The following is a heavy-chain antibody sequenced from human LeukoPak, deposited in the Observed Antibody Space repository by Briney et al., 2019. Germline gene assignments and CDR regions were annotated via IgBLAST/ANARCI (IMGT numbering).Heavy chain of an antibody. D-gene: IGHD6-19*01. CDR2: ISGHNGNT. J-gene: IGHJ4*02. CDR1: GYTFINYG. Sequence: ASVKVSCKTSGYTFINYGINWVRQAPGQGLECMGWISGHNGNTNYAQKLQGRVTMTTDTSTSTAYMELRSLRSDDTAVYYCARDLRRSSGWYDYWGQGTLVTASS. CDR3: ARDLRRSSGWYDY. V-gene: IGHV1-18*01.